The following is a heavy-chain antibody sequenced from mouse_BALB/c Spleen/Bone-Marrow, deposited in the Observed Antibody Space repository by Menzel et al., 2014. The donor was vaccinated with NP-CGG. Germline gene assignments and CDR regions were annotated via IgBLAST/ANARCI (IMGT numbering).Heavy chain of an antibody. CDR2: ISGGGSYT. D-gene: IGHD2-4*01. Sequence: VQLVESGGGLVKSGGSLKLSCAASGFTFSNYGMSWVRQTPEKRLEWVATISGGGSYTFYSDSVKGRFTISRDNAKNNLCLQLSSLSTEDTDLYYCARHAYYDQTEVSFVYWGQGTLVTVSA. CDR1: GFTFSNYG. J-gene: IGHJ3*01. V-gene: IGHV5-9-2*01. CDR3: ARHAYYDQTEVSFVY.